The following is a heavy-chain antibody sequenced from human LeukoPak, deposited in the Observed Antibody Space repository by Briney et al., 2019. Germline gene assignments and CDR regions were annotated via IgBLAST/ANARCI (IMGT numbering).Heavy chain of an antibody. CDR3: ARSIAADPDAFDI. CDR1: GFTFDDYG. D-gene: IGHD6-13*01. V-gene: IGHV3-20*04. J-gene: IGHJ3*02. CDR2: INWNGGST. Sequence: GGSLRLSCAASGFTFDDYGMSWVRHAPRKGLEWVSGINWNGGSTGYADSVKGRFTISRDNAKNSLYLQMKSLRAEDTALYYCARSIAADPDAFDIWGQGTMVTVSS.